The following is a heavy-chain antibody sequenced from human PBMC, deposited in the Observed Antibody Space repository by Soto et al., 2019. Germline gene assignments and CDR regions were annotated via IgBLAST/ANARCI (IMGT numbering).Heavy chain of an antibody. Sequence: HPCGAAEGTFSGYGISWVRQNPGKGLEWVSAVIGSGGSTYYADSVKGRFTISRDNSKNTLYMQMNSLRAEDTAVYYCAKPNLFCSSTSCYDSWGQGTLAT. CDR2: VIGSGGST. V-gene: IGHV3-23*01. CDR1: EGTFSGYG. J-gene: IGHJ4*02. D-gene: IGHD2-2*01. CDR3: AKPNLFCSSTSCYDS.